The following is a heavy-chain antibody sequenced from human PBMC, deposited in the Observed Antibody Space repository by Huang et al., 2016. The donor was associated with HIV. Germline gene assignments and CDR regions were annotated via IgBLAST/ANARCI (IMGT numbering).Heavy chain of an antibody. CDR3: VIMDDYFDY. Sequence: VQLVESGGGLVQPGWSLRLSCAASGFAFSQYAVHWVRQSAGKGLEVVSGIGGNSGDMAYAASVRGRFVISSDNAKKSLYLKMNGLRLEDTALYFCVIMDDYFDYWGQGVLVGVSS. CDR2: IGGNSGDM. J-gene: IGHJ4*02. D-gene: IGHD2-8*01. CDR1: GFAFSQYA. V-gene: IGHV3-9*01.